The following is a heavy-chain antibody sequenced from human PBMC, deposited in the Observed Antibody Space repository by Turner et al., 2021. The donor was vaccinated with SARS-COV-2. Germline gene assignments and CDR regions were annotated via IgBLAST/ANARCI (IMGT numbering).Heavy chain of an antibody. CDR2: ISVTGTTI. Sequence: QVYLVEAGGGLVKPGGSLRLSCVASGFTFNDHSMNWFRQAQKRGLEWVSYISVTGTTIYYADSVKGRFAISRDNPKNSLYLQLDSLTADDTAMYFCARQGSRRPRDAFDIWGQGTMVSVS. CDR3: ARQGSRRPRDAFDI. CDR1: GFTFNDHS. V-gene: IGHV3-11*01. D-gene: IGHD1-26*01. J-gene: IGHJ3*02.